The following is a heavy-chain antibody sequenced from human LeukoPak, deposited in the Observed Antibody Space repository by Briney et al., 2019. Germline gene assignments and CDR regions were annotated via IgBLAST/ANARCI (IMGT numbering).Heavy chain of an antibody. D-gene: IGHD2-2*01. Sequence: SETLSLTGTVTGYSISSGYYWGWIRQPPGTGLEWIGSIDHSGSTYYTPTLNCQSTISVDTSKNQSSRKPSSVTAADTAVYYCARRALRDPVVPAAIDYSRQATLVTVSS. CDR2: IDHSGST. V-gene: IGHV4-38-2*02. CDR1: GYSISSGYY. CDR3: ARRALRDPVVPAAIDY. J-gene: IGHJ4*02.